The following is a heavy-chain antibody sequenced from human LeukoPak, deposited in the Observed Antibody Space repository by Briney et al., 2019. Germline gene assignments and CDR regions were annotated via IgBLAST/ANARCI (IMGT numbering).Heavy chain of an antibody. V-gene: IGHV1-46*01. J-gene: IGHJ4*02. CDR1: GYTFTSYY. CDR3: AKWAESSGYYHPFDY. D-gene: IGHD3-22*01. CDR2: INPSGGST. Sequence: ASVKVSCKASGYTFTSYYMHWVRQAPGQGLEWMGIINPSGGSTSYAQKFQGRVTMTRDTSTSTVYMELSSLRSEDTAVYYCAKWAESSGYYHPFDYWGQGTLVTVSS.